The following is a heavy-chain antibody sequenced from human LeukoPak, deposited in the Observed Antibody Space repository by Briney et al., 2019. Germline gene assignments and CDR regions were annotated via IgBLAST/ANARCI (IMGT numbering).Heavy chain of an antibody. D-gene: IGHD2-8*01. J-gene: IGHJ6*03. CDR3: AGEVMVYTIPLNYYYLDV. CDR1: GGFVSNNY. Sequence: KPSETLSLTCTVSGGFVSNNYWSWIRQSPGKRLEWIGCMYYTGSTNYNPSLESRVTISVDTSKKQLSLKLTSVTAADTAVYYCAGEVMVYTIPLNYYYLDVWGRGTTVTVSS. V-gene: IGHV4-59*02. CDR2: MYYTGST.